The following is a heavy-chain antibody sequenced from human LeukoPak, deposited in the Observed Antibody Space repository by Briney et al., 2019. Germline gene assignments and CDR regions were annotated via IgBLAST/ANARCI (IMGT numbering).Heavy chain of an antibody. CDR3: ARDFDDVNGDYYYIPDY. CDR1: GFNLSRNG. CDR2: IRYDGTKK. Sequence: GGPLRLSCAASGFNLSRNGMDWVRQAPGKGLGGVEFIRYDGTKKFYGDSGRGRFTISRDNSKNTVYLQMNSLRDDDTAVYYCARDFDDVNGDYYYIPDYWGQGILVTVSS. J-gene: IGHJ4*02. V-gene: IGHV3-30*02. D-gene: IGHD3-10*01.